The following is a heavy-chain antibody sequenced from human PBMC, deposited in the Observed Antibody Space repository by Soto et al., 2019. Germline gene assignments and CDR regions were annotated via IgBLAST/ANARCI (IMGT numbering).Heavy chain of an antibody. CDR3: ARRPGYTDGWRTFDF. CDR1: DDSFRGADYY. J-gene: IGHJ4*02. V-gene: IGHV4-61*08. CDR2: TYYNGDT. Sequence: SETLSLTCTVSDDSFRGADYYWSWIRQPLGKGPEWIGYTYYNGDTKYNPALKSRVTMSVDTSKNQFSLRLSSVTAADTAVYFCARRPGYTDGWRTFDFWGRGILVTVSS. D-gene: IGHD6-19*01.